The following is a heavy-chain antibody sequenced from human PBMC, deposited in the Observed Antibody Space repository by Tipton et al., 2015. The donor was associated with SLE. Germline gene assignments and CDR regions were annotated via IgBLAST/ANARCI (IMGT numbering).Heavy chain of an antibody. J-gene: IGHJ6*02. CDR3: ARGLSGYSSSWFYYYYGMDV. V-gene: IGHV4-34*01. D-gene: IGHD6-13*01. CDR2: INLAGST. Sequence: TLSLTCAVYGVSFNDHYWNWIRQSPGGLEWIGEINLAGSTNYNPSLRSRVTISQDTSKSQFSLRVNSVTAADTAVYYCARGLSGYSSSWFYYYYGMDVWGQGTTVTVSS. CDR1: GVSFNDHY.